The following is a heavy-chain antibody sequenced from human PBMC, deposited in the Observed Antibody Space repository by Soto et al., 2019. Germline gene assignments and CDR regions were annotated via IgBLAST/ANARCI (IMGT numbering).Heavy chain of an antibody. CDR2: ISGSGGST. CDR1: GFTFSSYA. D-gene: IGHD3-9*01. CDR3: AKAEYYDILTGSFDY. J-gene: IGHJ4*02. V-gene: IGHV3-23*01. Sequence: GGSLRLSCAASGFTFSSYAMSWVRQAPGKGLEWVSAISGSGGSTYYADSVKGRFTISRDNSKNTLYLQMNSLRAEDTAVYYCAKAEYYDILTGSFDYWGQGTLVTVSS.